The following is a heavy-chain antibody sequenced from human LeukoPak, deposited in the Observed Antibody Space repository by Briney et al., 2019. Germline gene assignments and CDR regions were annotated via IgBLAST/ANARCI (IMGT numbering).Heavy chain of an antibody. Sequence: ASVEVSCKASGYTFTSYAMHWVRQAPRQRLEWMGWINAGNGNTKYSQKFQGRVTITRDTSASTAYMELSSPRSEDTAVYYCASGVHYYDSSGSFDYWGQGTLVTVSS. CDR1: GYTFTSYA. V-gene: IGHV1-3*01. J-gene: IGHJ4*02. CDR3: ASGVHYYDSSGSFDY. CDR2: INAGNGNT. D-gene: IGHD3-22*01.